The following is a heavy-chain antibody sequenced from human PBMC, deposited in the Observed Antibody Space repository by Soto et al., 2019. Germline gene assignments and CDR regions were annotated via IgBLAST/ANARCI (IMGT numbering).Heavy chain of an antibody. V-gene: IGHV1-18*01. CDR2: ISAYNGNT. J-gene: IGHJ6*02. CDR1: GYTFTSYG. CDR3: ARDSSVLRYSRGKGMDV. D-gene: IGHD3-9*01. Sequence: ASVKVSCKASGYTFTSYGISWVRQAPGQGLEWMGWISAYNGNTNYAQKLQGRVTMTTDTSTSTTYMELGSLRSDDTAVYYCARDSSVLRYSRGKGMDVWGQGTTVTVSS.